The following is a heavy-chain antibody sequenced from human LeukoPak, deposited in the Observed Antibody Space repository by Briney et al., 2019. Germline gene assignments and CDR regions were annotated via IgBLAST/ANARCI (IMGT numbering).Heavy chain of an antibody. CDR1: NDSINNYY. V-gene: IGHV4-59*01. CDR2: IYHTGST. J-gene: IGHJ4*02. Sequence: SETLSLTCTVSNDSINNYYWNWIRQPPGKGLEWIGYIYHTGSTNYNPSLKSRVTISLDTSKNQFSLKVKSVTAADTAVYYCARDRARTTTGAPAAYYFDYWGQGSLVTVSS. D-gene: IGHD4-17*01. CDR3: ARDRARTTTGAPAAYYFDY.